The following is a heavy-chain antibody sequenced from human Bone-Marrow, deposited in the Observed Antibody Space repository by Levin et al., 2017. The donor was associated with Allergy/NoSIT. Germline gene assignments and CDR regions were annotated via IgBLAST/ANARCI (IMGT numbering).Heavy chain of an antibody. CDR1: GFTFSSSS. V-gene: IGHV3-48*02. CDR2: ISSSSSTI. Sequence: LSLTCAASGFTFSSSSMNWVRQAPGKGLEWVSYISSSSSTIYYADSVKGRFTISRDNAKNSLYLQMNSLRDEDTAVYYCARDPYAGYYFDYWGQGTLVTVSS. CDR3: ARDPYAGYYFDY. D-gene: IGHD2-2*01. J-gene: IGHJ4*02.